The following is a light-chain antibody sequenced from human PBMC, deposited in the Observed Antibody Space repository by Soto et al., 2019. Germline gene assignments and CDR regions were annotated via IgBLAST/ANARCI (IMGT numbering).Light chain of an antibody. J-gene: IGKJ5*01. CDR3: QQYNNWPPIT. V-gene: IGKV3-15*01. CDR2: GAS. CDR1: QSVSSN. Sequence: EIVMTQSPATLSVSPGARATLSCRASQSVSSNLAWYHQKPGQAPRLLXYGASTRATGIPARFSGSGSGTEFTLTISSLQPEDFAVYYCQQYNNWPPITFGQGTRLEIK.